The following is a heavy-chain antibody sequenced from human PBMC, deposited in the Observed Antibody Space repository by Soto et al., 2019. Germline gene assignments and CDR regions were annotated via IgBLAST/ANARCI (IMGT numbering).Heavy chain of an antibody. D-gene: IGHD6-6*01. CDR1: GFTFSSYA. CDR2: ISYDGSNK. Sequence: GGSLRLSCAASGFTFSSYAMHWVRQAPGKGLEWVAVISYDGSNKYYADSVKGRFTISRDNSKNTLYLQMNSLRAEDTAVYYCAREYSSSSTNRAFDIWGQGTMVTV. V-gene: IGHV3-30-3*01. J-gene: IGHJ3*02. CDR3: AREYSSSSTNRAFDI.